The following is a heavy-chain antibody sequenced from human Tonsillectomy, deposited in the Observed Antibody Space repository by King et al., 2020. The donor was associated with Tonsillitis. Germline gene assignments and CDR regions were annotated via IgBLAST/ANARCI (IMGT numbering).Heavy chain of an antibody. J-gene: IGHJ4*02. CDR3: ARDFYGEDY. V-gene: IGHV1-18*04. CDR2: ISTYNGNT. CDR1: GYTFTNYT. Sequence: QLVQSGGEVKKPGASVKVSCKASGYTFTNYTISWVRKAPGQGLEWMGWISTYNGNTNYAHNLQGRVTMTTDTSTSTVYMDLRSLSSDDTAMYYCARDFYGEDYWGQGTLVTVST. D-gene: IGHD4-17*01.